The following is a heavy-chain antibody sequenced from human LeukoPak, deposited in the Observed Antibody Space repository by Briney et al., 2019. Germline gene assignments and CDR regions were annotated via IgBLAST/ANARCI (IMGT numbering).Heavy chain of an antibody. CDR2: IYSGGTT. CDR3: ARGIAAAYYAFDI. CDR1: GFTVSSNH. V-gene: IGHV3-53*01. D-gene: IGHD6-13*01. Sequence: GGSLRLSCAASGFTVSSNHINWVRQAPGRGLEWVSVIYSGGTTYYADSVKGRFTISRDNSKNTLYFQMNSLRVEDTAVYYCARGIAAAYYAFDIWGQGTMLTVSS. J-gene: IGHJ3*02.